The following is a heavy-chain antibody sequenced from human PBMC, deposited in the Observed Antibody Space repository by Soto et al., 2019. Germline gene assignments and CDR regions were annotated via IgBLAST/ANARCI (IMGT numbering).Heavy chain of an antibody. Sequence: SETLSLTCAVYGGSFSAYYWSWVRQPPGKGQEWIGEIIHSESTKYNPSLKSRVTISVDTSKNQFSLKLSSVTAADTAVYYCARQRPTDGRWEFANYYGMDVWGQGTPVTVSS. J-gene: IGHJ6*02. D-gene: IGHD1-26*01. CDR1: GGSFSAYY. CDR3: ARQRPTDGRWEFANYYGMDV. CDR2: IIHSEST. V-gene: IGHV4-34*12.